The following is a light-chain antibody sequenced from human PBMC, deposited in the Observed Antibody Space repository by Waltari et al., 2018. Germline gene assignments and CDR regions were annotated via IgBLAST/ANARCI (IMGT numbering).Light chain of an antibody. CDR3: HQYHIYPGT. V-gene: IGKV1-5*03. J-gene: IGKJ1*01. CDR1: QSISTW. CDR2: KAS. Sequence: DIQMTQSPSTLSASVGDRVTITCRASQSISTWLAWYHQRPGEAPNLLIYKASSLEGGVPSRFSGSGSGTESTLTISSLQPDDFATYYCHQYHIYPGTFGQGTKVEIK.